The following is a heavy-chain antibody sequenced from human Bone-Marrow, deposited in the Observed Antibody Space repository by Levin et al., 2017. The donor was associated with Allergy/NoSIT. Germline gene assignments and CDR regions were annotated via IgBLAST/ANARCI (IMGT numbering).Heavy chain of an antibody. Sequence: GESLKISCSGSEFILSSYTMTWVRQAPGKGLEWISDISTSGDTKNYADSVKGRFTVSRDNAKNSLFLQMNSLRDEDTAVYYCARHDYGDNFFDYWGQGTLVTVSS. J-gene: IGHJ4*02. V-gene: IGHV3-48*02. CDR2: ISTSGDTK. D-gene: IGHD4-17*01. CDR3: ARHDYGDNFFDY. CDR1: EFILSSYT.